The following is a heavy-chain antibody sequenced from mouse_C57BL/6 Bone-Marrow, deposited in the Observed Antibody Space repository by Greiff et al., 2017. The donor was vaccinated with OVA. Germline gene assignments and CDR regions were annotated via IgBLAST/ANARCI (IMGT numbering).Heavy chain of an antibody. D-gene: IGHD1-1*01. CDR2: IDPSDSYT. Sequence: VQLQQPGAELVRPGTSVKLSCKASGYTFTSYWMHWVKQRPGQGLEWIGVIDPSDSYTNYNQKFKGKATLTVDTSSSTAYMQLSSLTSEDSAVYYCARPHYYGSRILFDYWGQGTTLTVSS. CDR1: GYTFTSYW. J-gene: IGHJ2*01. CDR3: ARPHYYGSRILFDY. V-gene: IGHV1-59*01.